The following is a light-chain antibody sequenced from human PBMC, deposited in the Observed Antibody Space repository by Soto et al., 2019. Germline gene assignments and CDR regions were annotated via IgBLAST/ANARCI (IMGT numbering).Light chain of an antibody. J-gene: IGKJ4*01. CDR1: QFVSSTY. CDR2: GAS. V-gene: IGKV3-20*01. Sequence: EVVLTQSPGTLSLSPGARATLSCTASQFVSSTYLAWYQQRPGQAPRLLIYGASSRATVIPDRVSGGGSETDFTLTISRLESDDSAVYYCQQYGISPFTFGGGTKVEI. CDR3: QQYGISPFT.